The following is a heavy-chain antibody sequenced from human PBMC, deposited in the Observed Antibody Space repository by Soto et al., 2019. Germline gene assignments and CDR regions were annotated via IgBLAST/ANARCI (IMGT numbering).Heavy chain of an antibody. V-gene: IGHV1-18*04. D-gene: IGHD6-6*01. Sequence: ASVKVSCKASGYTFTSYGISWVRQAPGQGLEWMGWISAYNGNTNYAQKLQGRVTMTTDTSASTAYMELRSLRSDDTAVYYCAREIEAREYYYYYGMDVWGQGTTVTVSS. J-gene: IGHJ6*02. CDR1: GYTFTSYG. CDR2: ISAYNGNT. CDR3: AREIEAREYYYYYGMDV.